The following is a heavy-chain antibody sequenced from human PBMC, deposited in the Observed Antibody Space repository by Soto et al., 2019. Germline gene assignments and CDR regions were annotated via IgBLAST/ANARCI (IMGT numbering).Heavy chain of an antibody. J-gene: IGHJ6*02. CDR3: ARGRGPDYGMDV. CDR2: IYTSGAT. Sequence: EVQLVESGGGLIQPGGSLRLSCSASGFTVTSSYMSWVRQAPGMGLEWVSLIYTSGATEYADSVKGRFTISRDNSKNTLYLQMSSLRVEDTAVYHCARGRGPDYGMDVWGQGTTVTVSS. CDR1: GFTVTSSY. D-gene: IGHD3-10*01. V-gene: IGHV3-53*01.